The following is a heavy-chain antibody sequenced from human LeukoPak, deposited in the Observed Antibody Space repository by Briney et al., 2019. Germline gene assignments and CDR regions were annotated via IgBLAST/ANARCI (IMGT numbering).Heavy chain of an antibody. Sequence: GGSLRLSCAASGFTFGSYEMNWVRQAPGKGLEWVSYISSSGSTIYYAHSVKGRFTISRDDAKNSLYLQMNSLRAEDTAVYYCACGGRDYGGNSALYYYYYGMDVWGQGTTVTVSS. CDR2: ISSSGSTI. D-gene: IGHD4-23*01. CDR1: GFTFGSYE. V-gene: IGHV3-48*03. J-gene: IGHJ6*02. CDR3: ACGGRDYGGNSALYYYYYGMDV.